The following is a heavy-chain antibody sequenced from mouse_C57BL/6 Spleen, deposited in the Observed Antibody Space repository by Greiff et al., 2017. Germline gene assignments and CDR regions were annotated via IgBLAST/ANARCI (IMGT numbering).Heavy chain of an antibody. CDR1: GYSITSGYY. Sequence: EVQVVESGPGLVKPSQSLSLTCSVTGYSITSGYYWNWIRQFPGNKLEWLGYISYDGSNHYNPSLKNRTSIARDTSKNQFFLKLNSVTTEDTATYYCARDPSYYDGSSYWYFEGWGTGTTGTVSS. CDR2: ISYDGSN. J-gene: IGHJ1*03. D-gene: IGHD1-1*01. V-gene: IGHV3-6*01. CDR3: ARDPSYYDGSSYWYFEG.